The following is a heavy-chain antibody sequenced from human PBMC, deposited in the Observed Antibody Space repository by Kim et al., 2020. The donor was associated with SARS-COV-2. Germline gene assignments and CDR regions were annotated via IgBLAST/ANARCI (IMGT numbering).Heavy chain of an antibody. J-gene: IGHJ4*02. V-gene: IGHV1-3*01. Sequence: ASVKVSCKASGYIFTKYAIHWVRQAPGQRLEWMGWISAGNGDTQYSQKFQGRVTITRDTSASTAYMELSSLRSEDAAVYYCATPDYGDYWGQVTLVTVSS. CDR2: ISAGNGDT. CDR3: ATPDYGDY. CDR1: GYIFTKYA.